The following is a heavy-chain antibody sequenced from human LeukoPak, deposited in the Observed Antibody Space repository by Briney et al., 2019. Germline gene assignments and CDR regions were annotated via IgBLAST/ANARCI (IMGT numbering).Heavy chain of an antibody. V-gene: IGHV3-30*04. CDR3: ARAPDYDFWSGYFLYYYYYMDV. D-gene: IGHD3-3*01. J-gene: IGHJ6*03. CDR2: ISYDGSNK. Sequence: PGGSLRLSCAASGFTFSSYAMHWVRQAPGKGLEWVAVISYDGSNKYYADSVKGRFTISRDNSKNTLYLQMNSLRAEDTAVYYCARAPDYDFWSGYFLYYYYYMDVWGKGTTVTVSS. CDR1: GFTFSSYA.